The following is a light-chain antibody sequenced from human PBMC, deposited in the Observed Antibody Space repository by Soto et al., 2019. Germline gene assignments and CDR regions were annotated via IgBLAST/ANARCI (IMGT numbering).Light chain of an antibody. CDR1: SSDVGSYNL. V-gene: IGLV2-23*01. Sequence: QSVLTQPASVSGSPGQSITISCTGTSSDVGSYNLVSWYQQHPGKAPKLMIYEGSKRPSGVSNRFSGSKSGNTASLTISGLQAEDEADYYCCSYEGSSSSVVFGGGTKLTVL. J-gene: IGLJ2*01. CDR3: CSYEGSSSSVV. CDR2: EGS.